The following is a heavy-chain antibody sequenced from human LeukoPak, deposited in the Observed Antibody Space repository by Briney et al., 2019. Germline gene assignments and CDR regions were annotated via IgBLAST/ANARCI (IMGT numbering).Heavy chain of an antibody. CDR3: ARDLSRMGFFDY. D-gene: IGHD2-8*01. Sequence: PGGSLRLSCAASGFTFSSYTMNWVRQAPGKGLEWVSYISSSSSTISYADSVKGRFTISRDNSKNTLYLQMNSLRAEDTAVYYCARDLSRMGFFDYWGQGTLVTVSS. V-gene: IGHV3-48*01. CDR2: ISSSSSTI. J-gene: IGHJ4*02. CDR1: GFTFSSYT.